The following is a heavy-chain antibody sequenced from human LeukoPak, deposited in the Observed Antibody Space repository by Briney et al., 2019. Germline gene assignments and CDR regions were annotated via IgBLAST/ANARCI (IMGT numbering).Heavy chain of an antibody. V-gene: IGHV3-7*01. CDR3: ARITTGASFDL. D-gene: IGHD1-1*01. J-gene: IGHJ4*02. CDR1: GFIFSSHW. Sequence: PGGSLRLSCAASGFIFSSHWMGWVRQAPGKGLEWVTNIKTDSSETYYVDSVKGRFTVSRDNPRNSLYLQMNSLGVEDAGVYYCARITTGASFDLWGQGTQVTVSS. CDR2: IKTDSSET.